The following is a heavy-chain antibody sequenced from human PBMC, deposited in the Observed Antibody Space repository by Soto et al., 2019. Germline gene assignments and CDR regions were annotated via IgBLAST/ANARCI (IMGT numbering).Heavy chain of an antibody. D-gene: IGHD2-15*01. Sequence: QAQLVESGGDVVQTGRSLRLSCVASRFTFSTSRFTFSTNTMHCVRQAPDKGLEWVAAVSFDGKSAFYADSVRDRFTISRDNTKNPLLLQINSLRSEDTAVYYCASRGYCLSNVCARDYSAMDVWGQGPTVIVSS. CDR3: ASRGYCLSNVCARDYSAMDV. CDR2: VSFDGKSA. CDR1: RFTFSTSRFTFSTNT. J-gene: IGHJ6*02. V-gene: IGHV3-30*04.